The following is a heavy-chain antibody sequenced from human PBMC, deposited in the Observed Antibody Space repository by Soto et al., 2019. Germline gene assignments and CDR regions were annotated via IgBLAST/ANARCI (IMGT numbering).Heavy chain of an antibody. D-gene: IGHD6-6*01. V-gene: IGHV1-69*01. CDR2: IIPIFGTA. J-gene: IGHJ6*02. CDR3: ARRVFVAARPGDYYYYYGMDV. Sequence: QVQLVQSGAEVKKPGSSVKVSCKASGGTFSSYAISWVRQAPGQGLEWMGGIIPIFGTANYAQKFQGRVTITADESTSTAYMELSSLRSEDTAVYYCARRVFVAARPGDYYYYYGMDVWGQGTTVTVSS. CDR1: GGTFSSYA.